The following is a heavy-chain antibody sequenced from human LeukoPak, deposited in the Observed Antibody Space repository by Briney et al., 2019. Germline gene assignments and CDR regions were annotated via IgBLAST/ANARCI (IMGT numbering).Heavy chain of an antibody. Sequence: GGSLRLSCAASGFTFSSYAMSWVRQAPGKGLEWVSAISGSGGSTYYADSVEGRFTISRDNSKTTLYLQMNSLRAEDTAVYYCAKSTKLYYYDSSGYYYFDYWGQGTLVTVSS. D-gene: IGHD3-22*01. CDR2: ISGSGGST. CDR3: AKSTKLYYYDSSGYYYFDY. V-gene: IGHV3-23*01. J-gene: IGHJ4*02. CDR1: GFTFSSYA.